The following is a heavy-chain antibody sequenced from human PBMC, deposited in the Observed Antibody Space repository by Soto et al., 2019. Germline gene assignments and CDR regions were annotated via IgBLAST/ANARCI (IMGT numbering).Heavy chain of an antibody. J-gene: IGHJ4*02. Sequence: GGSLRLSCAASGFTFSSYAMHWVRQAPGKGLEWVAVISYDGSNKYYADSVKGRFTISRDNSKNTLYLQMNSLRAEDTAVYYCARPFSSGWYGFYGIDYWGQGTLVTVSS. CDR3: ARPFSSGWYGFYGIDY. CDR1: GFTFSSYA. V-gene: IGHV3-30-3*01. CDR2: ISYDGSNK. D-gene: IGHD6-19*01.